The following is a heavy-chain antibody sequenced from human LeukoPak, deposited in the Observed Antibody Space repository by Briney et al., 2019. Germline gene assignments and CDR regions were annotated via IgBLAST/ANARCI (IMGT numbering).Heavy chain of an antibody. D-gene: IGHD3-10*01. J-gene: IGHJ4*02. V-gene: IGHV3-53*01. CDR2: IYSGGST. CDR3: ASAKPKNMVRGLIMRRESRYYFDY. CDR1: GFTVSSNY. Sequence: PGGSLRLSCAASGFTVSSNYMSWVRQAPGKGLEWVSVIYSGGSTYYADSVKGRFTISRDNSKSTLYIQMNSLRAEDTAVYYCASAKPKNMVRGLIMRRESRYYFDYWGQGTLVTVSS.